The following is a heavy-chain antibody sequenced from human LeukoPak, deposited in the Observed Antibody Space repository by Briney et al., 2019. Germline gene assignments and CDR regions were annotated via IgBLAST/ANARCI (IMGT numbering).Heavy chain of an antibody. CDR2: IYYTGST. J-gene: IGHJ4*02. V-gene: IGHV4-59*11. CDR1: GGSLSSHY. Sequence: PSETLSLNCSVSGGSLSSHYRSWIRQPPGKGLEWIGYIYYTGSTDYNPSLKSRVTISVDTSKNQVSLKMNSVTAADTAVYYCARHRASYFDLWGQGTLVTVSS. CDR3: ARHRASYFDL.